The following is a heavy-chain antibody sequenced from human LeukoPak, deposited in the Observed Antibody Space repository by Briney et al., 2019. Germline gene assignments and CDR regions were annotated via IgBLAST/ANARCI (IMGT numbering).Heavy chain of an antibody. V-gene: IGHV3-23*01. Sequence: GGSLRLSCAASGFTFSSYAMSWVRQAPGKELEWVSAISGSGGSTYYADSVKGRFTISRDNSKNTLYLQMNSLRAEDTAVYYCAKDRMDYSSGWINYWGQGTLVTVSS. D-gene: IGHD6-19*01. CDR2: ISGSGGST. CDR3: AKDRMDYSSGWINY. J-gene: IGHJ4*02. CDR1: GFTFSSYA.